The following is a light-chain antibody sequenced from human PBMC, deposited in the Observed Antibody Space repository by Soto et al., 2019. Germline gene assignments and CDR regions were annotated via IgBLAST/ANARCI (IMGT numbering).Light chain of an antibody. Sequence: DIQMTQFPSSLSASVGDRVTITCRASQSISRYLNWYQQKAGKAPKFLIYAASNLQSGVPSRFSGSGSGTDFTLTISSLQPADFATYYCQQSYSTPPTFGQGTKLEIK. J-gene: IGKJ2*01. CDR2: AAS. CDR3: QQSYSTPPT. V-gene: IGKV1-39*01. CDR1: QSISRY.